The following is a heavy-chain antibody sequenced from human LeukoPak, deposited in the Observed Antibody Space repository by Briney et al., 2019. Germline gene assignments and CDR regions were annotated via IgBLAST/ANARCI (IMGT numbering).Heavy chain of an antibody. V-gene: IGHV4-34*01. CDR3: ARHLRTSPRGYSGYED. Sequence: SETLSLTCAVYGGSFSGYNWSWIRQPPGKGLEWIGEINHSGSTKYNPSLKSRVTISVDTSKNQFSLKLSSETAADTAVYYCARHLRTSPRGYSGYEDWGQGTLVTVSS. CDR2: INHSGST. D-gene: IGHD5-12*01. CDR1: GGSFSGYN. J-gene: IGHJ4*02.